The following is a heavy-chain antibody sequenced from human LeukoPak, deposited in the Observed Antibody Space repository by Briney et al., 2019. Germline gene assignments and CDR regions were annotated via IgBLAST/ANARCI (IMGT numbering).Heavy chain of an antibody. CDR2: IYSGGST. D-gene: IGHD6-6*01. J-gene: IGHJ4*02. V-gene: IGHV3-53*01. CDR1: GFTFSSYG. CDR3: ASHPSMGY. Sequence: GGSLRLSCAASGFTFSSYGMSWVRQAPGKGLEWVSVIYSGGSTYYADSVKGRFTISRDNSKNTLYLQMNSLRAEDTAVYYCASHPSMGYWGQGTLVTVSS.